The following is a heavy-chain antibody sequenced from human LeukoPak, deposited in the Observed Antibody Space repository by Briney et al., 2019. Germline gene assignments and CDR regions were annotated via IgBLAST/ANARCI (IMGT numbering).Heavy chain of an antibody. CDR3: ARVPRLYYYGSGRRYNWFDP. V-gene: IGHV4-34*01. D-gene: IGHD3-10*01. J-gene: IGHJ5*02. Sequence: SETLSLTCAVYGGSFSGYYWSWIRQPPGKGLEWIGEIHHSGSTNYNPSLKSRVTISVDTSKNQFSLKLSSVTAADTAVYCCARVPRLYYYGSGRRYNWFDPWGQGTLVTVSS. CDR2: IHHSGST. CDR1: GGSFSGYY.